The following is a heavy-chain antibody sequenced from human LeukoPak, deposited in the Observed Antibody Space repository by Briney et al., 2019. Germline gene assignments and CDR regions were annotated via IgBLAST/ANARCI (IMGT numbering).Heavy chain of an antibody. J-gene: IGHJ4*02. V-gene: IGHV3-11*01. CDR2: ISSSGSTI. CDR1: GFTFSDYY. Sequence: PGGSLRLSCAASGFTFSDYYMSWIRQAPGKGLEWVSYISSSGSTIYYADSVKGRFTISRDNAKNSLYLQMNSLRAEDTAVYYCARVDCSGTSCLPDYWGQGTLVTVSS. D-gene: IGHD2-2*01. CDR3: ARVDCSGTSCLPDY.